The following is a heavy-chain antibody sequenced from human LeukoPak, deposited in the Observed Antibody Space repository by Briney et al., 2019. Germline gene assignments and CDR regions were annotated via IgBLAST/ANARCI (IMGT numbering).Heavy chain of an antibody. V-gene: IGHV3-30*03. CDR3: TREVWYDALSFDY. J-gene: IGHJ4*02. D-gene: IGHD2-15*01. Sequence: PGRSLRLSCAGSGFTFITYGMHWVRQAPGKGLEGVAVISYDGSHKYYADSVKGRFTISRDNSKNMLELQMNSLTTEDTAVYYCTREVWYDALSFDYWGQGTLVSVSS. CDR2: ISYDGSHK. CDR1: GFTFITYG.